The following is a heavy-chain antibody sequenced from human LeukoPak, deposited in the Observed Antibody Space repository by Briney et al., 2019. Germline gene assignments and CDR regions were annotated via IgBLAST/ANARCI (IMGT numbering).Heavy chain of an antibody. CDR1: GGSISSSSYY. CDR2: IYYSGST. Sequence: SETLSLTCTVSGGSISSSSYYWGWIRQPPGKGLEWIGSIYYSGSTYYNPSLKSRVTISVDTSKNQFSLKLSSVTAADTAVYYCARLFGMDVWGRGTTVTVSS. V-gene: IGHV4-39*01. CDR3: ARLFGMDV. J-gene: IGHJ6*02.